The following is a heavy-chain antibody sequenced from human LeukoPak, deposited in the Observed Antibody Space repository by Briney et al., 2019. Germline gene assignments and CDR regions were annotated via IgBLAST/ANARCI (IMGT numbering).Heavy chain of an antibody. J-gene: IGHJ5*02. V-gene: IGHV3-9*01. Sequence: PGGSLRLSCAASGFTFDDYAMHWVRQAPGKGLEWVSGISWNSGSIGYADSVKGRFTISRDNAKNSLYLQMNSLRAEDTALYYCAKDMVGGSYYEGWFDPWGQGTLVTVSS. D-gene: IGHD1-26*01. CDR2: ISWNSGSI. CDR3: AKDMVGGSYYEGWFDP. CDR1: GFTFDDYA.